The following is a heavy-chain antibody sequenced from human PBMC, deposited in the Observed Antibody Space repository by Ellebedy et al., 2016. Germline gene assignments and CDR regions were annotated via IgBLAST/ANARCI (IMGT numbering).Heavy chain of an antibody. CDR2: INDDGSSI. CDR1: GFTFSNSW. CDR3: ARGRDYAMDV. J-gene: IGHJ6*02. V-gene: IGHV3-74*01. Sequence: GGSLRLSXAASGFTFSNSWMYWVRQAPGKGLVWVSRINDDGSSITYADSVKGRFTISRDNAKNTLYLQMNSLRAEDTAVYYCARGRDYAMDVWGQGTTVTVSS.